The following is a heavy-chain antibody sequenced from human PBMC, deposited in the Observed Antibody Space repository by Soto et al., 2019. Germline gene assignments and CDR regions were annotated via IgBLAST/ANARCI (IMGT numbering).Heavy chain of an antibody. V-gene: IGHV1-46*01. Sequence: QVQLVQSGAEVKKPGASVKISCKASGYTFTSYYMHWVRQAPGQGLERMGIINPSGGSTNYAQKVQGRVAMTRDTSTSTVYMELNSLRSEDTAVYYCARPPSPGCINAVCYPLDYWGQGTLVTVSS. CDR3: ARPPSPGCINAVCYPLDY. CDR2: INPSGGST. D-gene: IGHD2-8*01. CDR1: GYTFTSYY. J-gene: IGHJ4*02.